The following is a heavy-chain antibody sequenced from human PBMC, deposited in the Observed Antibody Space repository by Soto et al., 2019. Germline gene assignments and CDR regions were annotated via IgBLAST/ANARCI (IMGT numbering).Heavy chain of an antibody. J-gene: IGHJ6*02. D-gene: IGHD3-16*01. V-gene: IGHV3-43*01. CDR2: FSWDGSST. Sequence: EVQLVESGGVVVQPGGSLRLSCAASGFTFDDYTMHWVRQAPGKGLEWVSLFSWDGSSTYYGDSVKGRFTISRNNSKNSLYLQMNSLRPEDTAVYYFAKAVGGYYYGMDVWGQGTTVTVSS. CDR3: AKAVGGYYYGMDV. CDR1: GFTFDDYT.